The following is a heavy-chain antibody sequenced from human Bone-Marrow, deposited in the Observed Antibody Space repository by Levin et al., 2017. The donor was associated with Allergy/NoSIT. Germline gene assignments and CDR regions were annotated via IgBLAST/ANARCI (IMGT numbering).Heavy chain of an antibody. D-gene: IGHD3-16*01. Sequence: LSLTCAASGFTFSNYWMHWVRQAPGKGLVWVSRINTDGSSTTYADSVKGRFTISRDNAKSTLYLQMESLRAEDTAVYYCARDWGGGITDSLEYWGQGILVTVSS. CDR2: INTDGSST. V-gene: IGHV3-74*01. CDR1: GFTFSNYW. CDR3: ARDWGGGITDSLEY. J-gene: IGHJ4*02.